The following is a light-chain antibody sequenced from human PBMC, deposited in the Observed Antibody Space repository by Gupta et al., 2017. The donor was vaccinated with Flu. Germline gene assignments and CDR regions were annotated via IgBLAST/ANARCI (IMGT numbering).Light chain of an antibody. J-gene: IGLJ3*02. CDR1: NSDVGGYNY. CDR2: DVR. CDR3: CSYAGAYTWV. Sequence: QSALPQLRPGPGSPGTSVPIPCPGTNSDVGGYNYVSWYQKHQGKAPKLIIYDVRKRPSGVPERFSVSKSGNTASVTLSGLQAEDEADYYCCSYAGAYTWVFGGGTKLTVL. V-gene: IGLV2-11*01.